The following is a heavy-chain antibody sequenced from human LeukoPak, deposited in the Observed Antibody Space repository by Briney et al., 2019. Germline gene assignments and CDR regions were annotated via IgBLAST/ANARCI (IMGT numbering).Heavy chain of an antibody. CDR2: IYPGSSDV. CDR3: ASLTMVRGGFWFDP. V-gene: IGHV5-51*01. J-gene: IGHJ5*02. Sequence: GESLKISCQATGYDFADYWIGWVRQLPGKGLESMGVIYPGSSDVRYSPSFQGQVTISVDKSIRTAYLQWSSLKASDTAMYYCASLTMVRGGFWFDPWGQGTLVTVSS. CDR1: GYDFADYW. D-gene: IGHD3-10*01.